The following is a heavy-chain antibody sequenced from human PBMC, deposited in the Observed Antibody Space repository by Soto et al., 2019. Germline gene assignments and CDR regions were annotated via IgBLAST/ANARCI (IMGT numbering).Heavy chain of an antibody. Sequence: PSETLSLTCTVSGGSISSYYWSWIRQPPGNELEWIAYIYYRGSTNYNPSLKSRVTISVDTSKNQFSLKLTSVTAADTAVYYCAGGRRYYYDNTGPYYFEHWGQGTLVTVSS. CDR3: AGGRRYYYDNTGPYYFEH. J-gene: IGHJ4*02. V-gene: IGHV4-59*01. CDR2: IYYRGST. D-gene: IGHD3-22*01. CDR1: GGSISSYY.